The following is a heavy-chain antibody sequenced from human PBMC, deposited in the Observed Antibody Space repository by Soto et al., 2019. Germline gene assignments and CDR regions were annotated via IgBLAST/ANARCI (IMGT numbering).Heavy chain of an antibody. CDR3: ARFRYYGDTGDY. D-gene: IGHD4-17*01. CDR1: GSSFPSYW. Sequence: KVSCKGSGSSFPSYWIGWVRQMPGKGLEWMGIIYPGDSDTRYSPSFQGQVTISADKSISTAYLQWSSLKASDTAMYYCARFRYYGDTGDYWGQGTLVTVSS. J-gene: IGHJ4*02. CDR2: IYPGDSDT. V-gene: IGHV5-51*01.